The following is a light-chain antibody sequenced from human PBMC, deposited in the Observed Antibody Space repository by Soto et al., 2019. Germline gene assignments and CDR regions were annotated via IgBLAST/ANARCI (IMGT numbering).Light chain of an antibody. CDR3: QQGNSYPYT. Sequence: DIQLTQSPSFLSASVGDRVTITCRASQGISSSLAWYQQIPGKAPKLLIYAASTLQSGVPSRFSGSGSGTEFTLTISSLQPEDFATYYCQQGNSYPYTFGQGTKLEIK. J-gene: IGKJ2*01. CDR2: AAS. V-gene: IGKV1-9*01. CDR1: QGISSS.